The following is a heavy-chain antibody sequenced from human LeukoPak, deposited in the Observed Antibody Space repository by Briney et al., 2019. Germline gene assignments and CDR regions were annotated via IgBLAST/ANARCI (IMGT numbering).Heavy chain of an antibody. CDR1: GFTFSSYG. V-gene: IGHV3-33*01. CDR2: IWYDGSNK. CDR3: ARARYYDSSGYPGPDY. D-gene: IGHD3-22*01. Sequence: GGSLRLSCAASGFTFSSYGMHWVRQAPGKELEWVAVIWYDGSNKYYADSVKGRFIISRDNSKNTLYLQMNSLRAEDTAVYYCARARYYDSSGYPGPDYWGQGTLVTASS. J-gene: IGHJ4*02.